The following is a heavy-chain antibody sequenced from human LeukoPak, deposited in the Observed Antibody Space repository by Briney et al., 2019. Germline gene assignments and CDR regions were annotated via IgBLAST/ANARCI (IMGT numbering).Heavy chain of an antibody. CDR1: GYTFTGYY. V-gene: IGHV1-2*06. J-gene: IGHJ5*02. CDR3: GRGIQSFGP. CDR2: INPNNGDT. Sequence: ASVKVSCKASGYTFTGYYMHWVRQAPGQGLEWMGRINPNNGDTNYAQKFQDRVTMTRDTSMSAAYMEISRLTYDDTAVYYCGRGIQSFGPWGEGSMVTVSS.